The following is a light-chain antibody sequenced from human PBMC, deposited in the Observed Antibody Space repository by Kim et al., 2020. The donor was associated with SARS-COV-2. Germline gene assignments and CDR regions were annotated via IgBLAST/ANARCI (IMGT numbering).Light chain of an antibody. CDR1: QSISSY. Sequence: DIQMTQSSSSLSASVGDRVTITCRASQSISSYLNWYQQKPGKAPKLLIYAASSLQSGVPSRFSGSGSGTDFTLTISSLQPEDFATYYCQQSYSTPTFGGGTKLEIK. CDR2: AAS. CDR3: QQSYSTPT. J-gene: IGKJ4*01. V-gene: IGKV1-39*01.